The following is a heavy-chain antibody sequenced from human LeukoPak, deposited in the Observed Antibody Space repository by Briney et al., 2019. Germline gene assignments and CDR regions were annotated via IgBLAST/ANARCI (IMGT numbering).Heavy chain of an antibody. CDR3: ARPAAGRIAVAVFDY. V-gene: IGHV1-69*05. CDR1: GGTFSSYA. CDR2: IIPIFGTA. Sequence: SVKVSCKASGGTFSSYAISWVRQAPGQGLEWMGGIIPIFGTANYAQKLQGRVTITTDESTSTAYMELSSLRSEDTAVYYCARPAAGRIAVAVFDYWGQGTLVTVSS. J-gene: IGHJ4*02. D-gene: IGHD6-19*01.